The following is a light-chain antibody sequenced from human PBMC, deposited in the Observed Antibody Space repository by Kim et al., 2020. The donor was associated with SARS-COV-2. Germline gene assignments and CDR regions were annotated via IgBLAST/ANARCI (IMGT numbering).Light chain of an antibody. CDR3: QQYTIFST. V-gene: IGKV1-5*03. Sequence: LSASVGDRVTITCRASQTITSSLACFQQKPGKAPKLLIYKVSTLQGGVPTRFSGSGSGTEFTLTISSLQPDDFATYYCQQYTIFSTFGQGTKLEI. CDR1: QTITSS. CDR2: KVS. J-gene: IGKJ2*01.